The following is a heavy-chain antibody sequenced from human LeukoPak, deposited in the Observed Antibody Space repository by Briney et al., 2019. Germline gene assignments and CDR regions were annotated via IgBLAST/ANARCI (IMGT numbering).Heavy chain of an antibody. Sequence: GRSLRLSCEASGFTFSLFGMHWVRQVPGKGLEWVAVMSYDGGNQFYADSVRGRFTISRDNSKNTLYLQMNSLRAEDTAVYYCAKDKGGDDVFSYYYGLGVWGQGTTVTVSS. CDR2: MSYDGGNQ. CDR1: GFTFSLFG. CDR3: AKDKGGDDVFSYYYGLGV. D-gene: IGHD4-17*01. V-gene: IGHV3-30*18. J-gene: IGHJ6*02.